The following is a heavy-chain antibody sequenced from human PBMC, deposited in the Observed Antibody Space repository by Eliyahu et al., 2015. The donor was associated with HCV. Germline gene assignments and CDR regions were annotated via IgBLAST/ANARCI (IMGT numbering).Heavy chain of an antibody. D-gene: IGHD3-3*02. Sequence: QLQLQESGPGLVKPSETLSLTCTVSGGSISSSSYYWGWIRQPPGKGLEWIGSIYYSGSTYYNPSLKSRVTISVDTSKNQFSLKLSSVTAADTAVYYCARPKHGLVLDYYFDYWGQGTLVTVSS. CDR2: IYYSGST. CDR3: ARPKHGLVLDYYFDY. V-gene: IGHV4-39*01. J-gene: IGHJ4*02. CDR1: GGSISSSSYY.